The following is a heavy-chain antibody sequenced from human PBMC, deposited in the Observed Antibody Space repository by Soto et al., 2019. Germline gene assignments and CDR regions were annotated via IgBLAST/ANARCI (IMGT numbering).Heavy chain of an antibody. D-gene: IGHD2-15*01. J-gene: IGHJ5*02. Sequence: QVQLVQSGGEVKMPGASVNVSCKASGYTFNTYGISWVRQAPGQGLVWMGWISTYNGKTYYAQNFQGRVTMTTDTPPTTASMELRGLQSADTAVYFCARDFGSGVSCCYNWIAPWGQGTLVSVSA. CDR1: GYTFNTYG. CDR3: ARDFGSGVSCCYNWIAP. CDR2: ISTYNGKT. V-gene: IGHV1-18*01.